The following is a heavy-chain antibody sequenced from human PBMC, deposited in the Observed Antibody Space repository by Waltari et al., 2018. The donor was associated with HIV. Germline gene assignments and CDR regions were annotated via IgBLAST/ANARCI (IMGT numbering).Heavy chain of an antibody. V-gene: IGHV4-39*01. Sequence: QLQLQESGPGLVKPSETLSLTCPVSGGSISSSSYYWGWISQPHGKGLEWIGSMYYRGPTYYNPSLKSRVTISVDTSKNQFSLKLSSVTAADTAVYYCARHGAPDSSGYYQVEAFDIWGQGTMVTVSS. J-gene: IGHJ3*02. CDR2: MYYRGPT. CDR3: ARHGAPDSSGYYQVEAFDI. CDR1: GGSISSSSYY. D-gene: IGHD3-22*01.